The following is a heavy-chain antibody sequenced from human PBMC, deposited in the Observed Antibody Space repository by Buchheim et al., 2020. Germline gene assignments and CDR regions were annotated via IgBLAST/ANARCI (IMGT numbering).Heavy chain of an antibody. CDR1: GFTFSSYS. Sequence: EVQLVESGGGLVKPGGSLRLSCAASGFTFSSYSMNWARQAPGKGLEWVSSISSSSSYIYYADSVKGRFTISRDNAKNSLYLQMNSLRAEDTAVYYCARIFIAARDYYYYGMDVWGQGTT. J-gene: IGHJ6*02. V-gene: IGHV3-21*01. CDR2: ISSSSSYI. D-gene: IGHD6-6*01. CDR3: ARIFIAARDYYYYGMDV.